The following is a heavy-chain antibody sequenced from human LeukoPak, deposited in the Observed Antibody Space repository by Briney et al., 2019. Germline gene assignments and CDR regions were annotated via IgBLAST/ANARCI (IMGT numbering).Heavy chain of an antibody. Sequence: GESLKISCKGSGYSFSSYWIAWVRQMPGKGLEWMGIIHPGNSETTYNPSVKGHVTMSADKSISTAYLQWSSLEDTDTAKYYCARRLSTIAISAANDYWGQGTLVTVSS. CDR3: ARRLSTIAISAANDY. CDR1: GYSFSSYW. CDR2: IHPGNSET. J-gene: IGHJ4*02. D-gene: IGHD6-13*01. V-gene: IGHV5-51*01.